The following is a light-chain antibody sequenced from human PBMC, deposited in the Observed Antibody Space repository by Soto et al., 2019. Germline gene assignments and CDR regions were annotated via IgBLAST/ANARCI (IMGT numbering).Light chain of an antibody. CDR3: CSYVGATTYV. V-gene: IGLV2-14*01. CDR1: SSDVGGYKY. CDR2: EVS. Sequence: QSVLTQPASVSGSPGQSITISCTGTSSDVGGYKYVSWYQQHPGKAPKLMICEVSNRPSGVSNRFSGSKSGNTASLTISGLQAEDEAEYYCCSYVGATTYVFGSGTKVTVL. J-gene: IGLJ1*01.